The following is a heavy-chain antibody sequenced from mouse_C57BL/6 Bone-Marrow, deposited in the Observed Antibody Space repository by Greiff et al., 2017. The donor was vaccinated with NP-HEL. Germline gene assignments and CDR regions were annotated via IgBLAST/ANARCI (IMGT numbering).Heavy chain of an antibody. CDR3: AREALFITTVVPYFDY. Sequence: EVKLVESEGGLVQPGSSMKLSCTASGFTFSDYYMAWVRQVPEKGLEWVANINYDGSSTYYLDSLKSRFIISRDNAKNILYLQMSSLKSEDTATYYCAREALFITTVVPYFDYWGQGTTLTVSS. J-gene: IGHJ2*01. CDR1: GFTFSDYY. CDR2: INYDGSST. D-gene: IGHD1-1*01. V-gene: IGHV5-16*01.